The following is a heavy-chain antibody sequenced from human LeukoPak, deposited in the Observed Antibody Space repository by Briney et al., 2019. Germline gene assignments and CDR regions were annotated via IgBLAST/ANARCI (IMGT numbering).Heavy chain of an antibody. CDR2: IYYSGST. D-gene: IGHD1-26*01. J-gene: IGHJ4*02. CDR1: GGSISSSSYY. V-gene: IGHV4-39*01. Sequence: KSSETLSLTCTVSGGSISSSSYYWGWIRQPPGKGLEWIGSIYYSGSTYYNPSLKSRVTISVDTSKNQFSLKQSPVTAADTAVYYWARRLEWEPVIFYYWGQGTLVTVSS. CDR3: ARRLEWEPVIFYY.